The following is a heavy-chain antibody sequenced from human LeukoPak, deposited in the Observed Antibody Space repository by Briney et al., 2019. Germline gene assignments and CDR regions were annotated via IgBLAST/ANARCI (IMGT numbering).Heavy chain of an antibody. J-gene: IGHJ4*02. D-gene: IGHD3-10*01. Sequence: GGSLRLSCAASGFTFSSYCMNWVRQAQRKGMEWVSSIRSSSSYIYYAGSVKGRFTISRDNAKNSLYLQMNSLRAEDTAVYYCARDQGTLFGELLSEDYWGQGTLVTVSS. V-gene: IGHV3-21*01. CDR1: GFTFSSYC. CDR3: ARDQGTLFGELLSEDY. CDR2: IRSSSSYI.